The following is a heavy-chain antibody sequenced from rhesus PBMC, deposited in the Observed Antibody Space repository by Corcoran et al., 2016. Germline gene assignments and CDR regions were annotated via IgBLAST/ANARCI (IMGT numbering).Heavy chain of an antibody. CDR2: IYVSSGST. J-gene: IGHJ1*01. CDR3: ARGAYSSWSGYFEF. D-gene: IGHD6-13*01. V-gene: IGHV4-76*01. Sequence: QVQLQESGPGVVKPSETLSLTCAVSGGSISSGYDWSWIRQPPVKGLEWIGYIYVSSGSTNNNPSPKYRVAISKDAANNQFSLKLSSVTAADTAVYYCARGAYSSWSGYFEFWGQGALVTVSS. CDR1: GGSISSGYD.